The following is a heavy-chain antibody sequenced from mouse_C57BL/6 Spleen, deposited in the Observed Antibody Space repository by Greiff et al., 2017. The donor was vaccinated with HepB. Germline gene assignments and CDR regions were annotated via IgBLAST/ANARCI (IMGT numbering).Heavy chain of an antibody. J-gene: IGHJ2*01. CDR2: IYPGDGDT. CDR1: GYAFSSSW. V-gene: IGHV1-82*01. CDR3: ARFYYGNSFDY. Sequence: QVQLKQSGPELVKPGASVKISCKASGYAFSSSWMNWVKQRPGKGLEWIGRIYPGDGDTNYNGKFKGKATLTADKSSSTAYMQLSSLTSEDSAVYFCARFYYGNSFDYWGQGTTLTVSS. D-gene: IGHD2-1*01.